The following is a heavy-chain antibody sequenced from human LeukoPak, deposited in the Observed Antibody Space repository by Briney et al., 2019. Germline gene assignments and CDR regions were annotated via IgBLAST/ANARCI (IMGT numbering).Heavy chain of an antibody. V-gene: IGHV3-23*01. D-gene: IGHD6-19*01. CDR1: GFTFSNSA. J-gene: IGHJ4*01. Sequence: GGSLRLSCAASGFTFSNSAMSWVRQAPGKGLEWVSTLSGSGITRDYADSLKGRVTISRDNSKNTLYLQMNSLRAEDTAVYYCAKGIYSSGWSYFDYWGHGTLVTVSS. CDR2: LSGSGITR. CDR3: AKGIYSSGWSYFDY.